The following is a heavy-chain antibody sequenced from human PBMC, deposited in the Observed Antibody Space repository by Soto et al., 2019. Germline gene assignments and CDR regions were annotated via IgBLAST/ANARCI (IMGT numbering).Heavy chain of an antibody. V-gene: IGHV1-2*04. Sequence: QVQLVQSGAEVKKPGASVKVSCKASGYTFTGYYMHWVRQAPGQGLEWMGWINPNSGGTNYAQKFQGWVTMTRDTSISTAYMELSRLRSDDTAVYYCARSHTYCSGGSCYSANWFDPWGQGTLVTVSS. CDR2: INPNSGGT. CDR1: GYTFTGYY. CDR3: ARSHTYCSGGSCYSANWFDP. J-gene: IGHJ5*02. D-gene: IGHD2-15*01.